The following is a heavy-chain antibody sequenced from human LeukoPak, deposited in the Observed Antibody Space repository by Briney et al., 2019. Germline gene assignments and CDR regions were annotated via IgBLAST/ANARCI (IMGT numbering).Heavy chain of an antibody. J-gene: IGHJ4*02. CDR1: GCTFSGYA. CDR3: ARSANYFDY. CDR2: ISGSGGST. Sequence: GGSLRLSCAASGCTFSGYAVSWVRQAPGKGLEWVSAISGSGGSTYYADSVKGRFTISRDNSKNTLYLQMNSLRAEDTAVYYCARSANYFDYWGQGTLVTVSS. V-gene: IGHV3-23*01.